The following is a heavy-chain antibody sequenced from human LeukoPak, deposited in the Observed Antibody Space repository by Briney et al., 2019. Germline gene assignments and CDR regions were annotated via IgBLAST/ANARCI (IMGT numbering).Heavy chain of an antibody. Sequence: SESLSLTCTVSGGSLSSSSYYWGWIRQPAGRGLEWIGSIYYSENTYYNPPLKNRTPTSVDTSKYQYSLKPSPVTAANTAGYYWGRHTLGGSPDYWGQGTLVTVSS. CDR1: GGSLSSSSYY. J-gene: IGHJ4*02. V-gene: IGHV4-39*01. CDR2: IYYSENT. D-gene: IGHD3-16*01. CDR3: GRHTLGGSPDY.